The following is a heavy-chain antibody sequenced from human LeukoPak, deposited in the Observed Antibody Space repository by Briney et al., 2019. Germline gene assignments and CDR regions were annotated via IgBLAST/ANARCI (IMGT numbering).Heavy chain of an antibody. Sequence: GGSLRLSCAASGFTFSSYWTHWVRQAPGKGLEWVSAISGSGGSTYYADSVKGRFTISRDNSKNTLYLQMNSLRAEDTAVYYCAKRENTDIVVVPAAPFDYWGQGTLVTVSS. CDR2: ISGSGGST. CDR3: AKRENTDIVVVPAAPFDY. CDR1: GFTFSSYW. J-gene: IGHJ4*02. D-gene: IGHD2-2*01. V-gene: IGHV3-23*01.